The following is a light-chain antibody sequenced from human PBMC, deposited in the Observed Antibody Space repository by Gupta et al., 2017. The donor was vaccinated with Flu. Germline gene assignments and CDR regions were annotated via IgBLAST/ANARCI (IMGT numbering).Light chain of an antibody. CDR1: QRIRRSY. CDR3: QQEGNSSFT. V-gene: IGKV3-20*01. J-gene: IGKJ3*01. CDR2: GAS. Sequence: GTLFLSPGERATLTCRASQRIRRSYLAWYQQKPGQAPRLLIYGASSRATGIPDRFSGSGYGTDFTLTISRREPEDFAVYYCQQEGNSSFTFGHGTKVDIK.